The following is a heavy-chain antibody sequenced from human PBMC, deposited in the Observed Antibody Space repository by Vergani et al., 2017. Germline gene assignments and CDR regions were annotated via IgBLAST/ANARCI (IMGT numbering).Heavy chain of an antibody. CDR1: GFTFSSYS. J-gene: IGHJ4*02. CDR3: ARSGVFGVGIPKGDDY. Sequence: EVQLVESGGGLVQPGGSLRLSCAASGFTFSSYSMNWVRQAPGKGLEWVSSISSSSSYIYYADSVKGRFTISRDNAKNSLYLQMNSLRTEDTAVYYCARSGVFGVGIPKGDDYWGQGTLVTVSS. V-gene: IGHV3-21*01. D-gene: IGHD3-3*01. CDR2: ISSSSSYI.